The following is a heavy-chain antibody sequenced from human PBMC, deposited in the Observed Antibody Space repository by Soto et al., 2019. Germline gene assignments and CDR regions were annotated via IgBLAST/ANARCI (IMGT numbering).Heavy chain of an antibody. CDR2: IWHDGSNQ. CDR3: ARDRTDTSVAT. CDR1: GFTFSTYG. J-gene: IGHJ4*02. D-gene: IGHD5-12*01. Sequence: QVQLVESGGGVVQTGRSLRLSCAASGFTFSTYGMHWVRQAPGKGLEWVAVIWHDGSNQYYGDSVKGRFIISRDNSKNTLYLQMNSVRADDAAIYYCARDRTDTSVATWGQGTLVTVSS. V-gene: IGHV3-33*01.